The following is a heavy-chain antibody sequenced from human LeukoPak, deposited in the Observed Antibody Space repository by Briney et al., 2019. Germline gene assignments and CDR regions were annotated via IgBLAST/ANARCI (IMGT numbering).Heavy chain of an antibody. D-gene: IGHD4-17*01. CDR3: ARHDYGDYGAFDI. CDR2: IYYSGST. V-gene: IGHV4-59*08. J-gene: IGHJ3*02. CDR1: GGSIGTYY. Sequence: PSETLSLTCTVSGGSIGTYYWSWIRQPPGKGLEWIGYIYYSGSTYYNPSLKSRFTISLDTSQNQFSLKLSSVTAADTAVYYCARHDYGDYGAFDIWGQGTMVTVSS.